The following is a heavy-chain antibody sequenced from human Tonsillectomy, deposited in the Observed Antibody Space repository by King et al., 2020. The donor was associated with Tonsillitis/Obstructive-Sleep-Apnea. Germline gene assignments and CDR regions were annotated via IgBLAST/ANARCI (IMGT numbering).Heavy chain of an antibody. CDR3: ARTFCSGGGCYGKYAAFDI. V-gene: IGHV4-59*01. J-gene: IGHJ3*02. CDR2: NYYSGST. D-gene: IGHD2-15*01. Sequence: VQLQESGPGLVKPSETLSLTFTVSGGSLRSYYWSWIRQPPGKGLEWVGDNYYSGSTNFNPSLYSRVTISVHTSKNHLPLKLTSVTAAAPAVYYCARTFCSGGGCYGKYAAFDIWGQGTMVTVSS. CDR1: GGSLRSYY.